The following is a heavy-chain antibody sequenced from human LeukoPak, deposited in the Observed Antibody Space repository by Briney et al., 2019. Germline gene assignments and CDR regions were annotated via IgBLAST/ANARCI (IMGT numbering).Heavy chain of an antibody. V-gene: IGHV4-59*01. CDR2: IYYSGST. Sequence: SQTLSLTCTVSGGSISSYYWSWIRQPPGKGLEWLGYIYYSGSTNYNPSLKSRVTISVDTSKNQFSLKLSSVTAADTAVYYCARLRRYGSGLYRYYFDYWGQGTLVTVSS. D-gene: IGHD3-10*01. J-gene: IGHJ4*02. CDR1: GGSISSYY. CDR3: ARLRRYGSGLYRYYFDY.